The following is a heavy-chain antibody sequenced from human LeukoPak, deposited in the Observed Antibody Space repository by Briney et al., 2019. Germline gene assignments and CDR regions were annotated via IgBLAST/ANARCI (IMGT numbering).Heavy chain of an antibody. D-gene: IGHD3-10*01. V-gene: IGHV3-23*01. J-gene: IGHJ4*02. CDR2: ISESGGKT. CDR3: VARAGGFRHFDY. Sequence: GGSLRLSCAASGFIFSSYAMSWVRQAPGKGLEWVSGISESGGKTDSADSVKGRFTISRDNSKGKVHLQMNSLRAEGTAVYYCVARAGGFRHFDYWGQGTLVTVSS. CDR1: GFIFSSYA.